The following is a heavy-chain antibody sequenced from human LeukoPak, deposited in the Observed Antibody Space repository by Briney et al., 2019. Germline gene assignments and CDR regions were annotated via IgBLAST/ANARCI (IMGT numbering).Heavy chain of an antibody. D-gene: IGHD3-10*02. Sequence: GGSLRLSCAASGFTFSSYWMSWVRQAPGKGLEWVANIKQDGSEKYHVDSVKGRFTISRDNAKNTLYLQMNSLRAEDTAVYYCAELGITMIGGVWGKGTTVTISS. CDR2: IKQDGSEK. V-gene: IGHV3-7*01. CDR3: AELGITMIGGV. CDR1: GFTFSSYW. J-gene: IGHJ6*04.